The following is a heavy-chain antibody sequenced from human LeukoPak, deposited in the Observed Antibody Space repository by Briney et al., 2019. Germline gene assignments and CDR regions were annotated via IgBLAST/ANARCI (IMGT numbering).Heavy chain of an antibody. J-gene: IGHJ2*01. CDR3: ARDRRVTIFGVVIRYFDL. D-gene: IGHD3-3*01. Sequence: SETLSLTCTVSGGSISSSNDYWVWIRQPPGKGLEYIGSVYYRGSTNYKPSLKSRVTISVDTSKNQFSLKLTSVTAADTAVYYCARDRRVTIFGVVIRYFDLWGRGTLVTVSS. V-gene: IGHV4-39*07. CDR2: VYYRGST. CDR1: GGSISSSNDY.